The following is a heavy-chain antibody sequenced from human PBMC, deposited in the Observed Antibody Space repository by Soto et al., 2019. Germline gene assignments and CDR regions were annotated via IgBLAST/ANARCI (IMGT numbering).Heavy chain of an antibody. Sequence: EVQLVESGGGLVKPGGSLRLSCVGSGFTFNNAWMNWVRQAPGKGLEWVGRIRSKADGGTIEYAAPVKGRFSVSRDDSKNTFYLQMNSLQTGDTAVYYCTTGFGLWLRYPLHFWGQGAQVTVSS. CDR3: TTGFGLWLRYPLHF. D-gene: IGHD5-18*01. V-gene: IGHV3-15*07. CDR2: IRSKADGGTI. CDR1: GFTFNNAW. J-gene: IGHJ4*02.